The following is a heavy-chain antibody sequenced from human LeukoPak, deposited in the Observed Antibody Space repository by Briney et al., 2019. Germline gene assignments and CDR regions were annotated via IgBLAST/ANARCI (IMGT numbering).Heavy chain of an antibody. D-gene: IGHD2-15*01. V-gene: IGHV3-30*04. CDR1: GFTFSSYA. Sequence: GRSLRLSCAASGFTFSSYAMHWVRQAPGKGLEWVAVISYDGSNKYYADSVKGRFTISRDNSKNTLYLQMNSLRAEDTAVYYCARATVLLDWGQGTLVTVSS. J-gene: IGHJ4*02. CDR3: ARATVLLD. CDR2: ISYDGSNK.